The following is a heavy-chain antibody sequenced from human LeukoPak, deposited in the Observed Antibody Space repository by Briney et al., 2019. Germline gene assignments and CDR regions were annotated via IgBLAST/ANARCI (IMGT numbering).Heavy chain of an antibody. CDR3: AREWKGAFDI. D-gene: IGHD1-1*01. Sequence: SVTVSCKASGGTFSSYAISWVRQAPGQGLEWMGGIIPIFGTANYAQKFQGRVTITADESTSTAYMELSSLRSEDTAVYYCAREWKGAFDIWGQGTMVTVSS. CDR2: IIPIFGTA. V-gene: IGHV1-69*13. J-gene: IGHJ3*02. CDR1: GGTFSSYA.